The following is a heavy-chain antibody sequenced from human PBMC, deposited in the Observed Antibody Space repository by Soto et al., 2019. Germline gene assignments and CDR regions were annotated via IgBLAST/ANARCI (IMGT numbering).Heavy chain of an antibody. CDR1: GFTFTRYS. D-gene: IGHD3-3*01. J-gene: IGHJ6*02. Sequence: PGGSLRLSCAASGFTFTRYSMNWVRQAPGKGLEWVSSISSTTNYIYYGDSMKGRFTISRDNAKNSLYLEMNSLRAEDTAVYYCARDHSEGPQTYTIFGVVIPYYYYGMDVCGQGTTVTVSS. CDR3: ARDHSEGPQTYTIFGVVIPYYYYGMDV. V-gene: IGHV3-21*06. CDR2: ISSTTNYI.